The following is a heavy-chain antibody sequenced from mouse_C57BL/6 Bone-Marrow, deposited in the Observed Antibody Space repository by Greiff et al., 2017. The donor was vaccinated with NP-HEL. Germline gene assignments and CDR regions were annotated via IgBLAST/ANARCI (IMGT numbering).Heavy chain of an antibody. D-gene: IGHD2-4*01. CDR2: IYPGSGST. V-gene: IGHV1-55*01. CDR3: ARDFDYDRYWYFEV. J-gene: IGHJ1*03. Sequence: QVQLQQPGAELVKPGASVKMSCKASGYTFTSYWITWVKQRPGQGLEWIGDIYPGSGSTNYNEKFKGKATLTVDTSSSTAYMQLSSLTSEDSAVYYCARDFDYDRYWYFEVWGTGTTVTVSS. CDR1: GYTFTSYW.